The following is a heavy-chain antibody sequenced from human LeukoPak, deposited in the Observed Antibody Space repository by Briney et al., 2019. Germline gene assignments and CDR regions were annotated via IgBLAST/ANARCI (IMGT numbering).Heavy chain of an antibody. CDR1: GFTFSDYY. Sequence: GGSLRLSYAASGFTFSDYYMTWIRQAPGKGLEWVSHISSSGTTIYYADSVKGRFTLSRDNAKNSLYLQMNSLRAEDTAVYYCAKDHVGRLWFGPETEAFDYWGQGTLVTVSS. CDR2: ISSSGTTI. CDR3: AKDHVGRLWFGPETEAFDY. J-gene: IGHJ4*02. V-gene: IGHV3-11*01. D-gene: IGHD3-10*01.